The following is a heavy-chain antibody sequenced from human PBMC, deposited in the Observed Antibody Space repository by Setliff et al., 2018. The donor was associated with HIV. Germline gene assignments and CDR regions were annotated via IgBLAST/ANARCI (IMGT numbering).Heavy chain of an antibody. CDR1: GFTFSNAW. D-gene: IGHD3-3*01. Sequence: GGSLRLSCAASGFTFSNAWMSWVRQAPGKGLEWVGRIKSKTDGGTTDYAAPVKGRFTISRDDSKNTLYLQTNSLKTEDTAVYYCTTGNYDFWSDSSGYFDYWGQGTLVTVSS. J-gene: IGHJ4*02. V-gene: IGHV3-15*01. CDR2: IKSKTDGGTT. CDR3: TTGNYDFWSDSSGYFDY.